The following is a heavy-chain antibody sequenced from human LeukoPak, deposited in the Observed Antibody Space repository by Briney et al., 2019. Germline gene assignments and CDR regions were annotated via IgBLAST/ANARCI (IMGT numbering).Heavy chain of an antibody. CDR2: IYNSGST. Sequence: SETLSLTCTVSGGSITTFYWSWIRQPPGKGLEWIGYIYNSGSTNYNPSLKSRVTISVDTSNNQVSLKVSSVTAADTAVYYCARSTRSWFDPWGQGTLVTVSS. CDR1: GGSITTFY. V-gene: IGHV4-59*01. D-gene: IGHD3-10*01. J-gene: IGHJ5*02. CDR3: ARSTRSWFDP.